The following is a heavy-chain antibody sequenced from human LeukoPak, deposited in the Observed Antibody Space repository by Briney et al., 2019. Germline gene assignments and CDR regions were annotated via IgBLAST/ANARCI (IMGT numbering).Heavy chain of an antibody. V-gene: IGHV3-30*04. CDR3: ARVRWSYRAFDI. Sequence: PGRSLRLSCAASGFTFSSYAMHWVRQAPGKGLEWVAVISYDGSNKYYADSVKGRFTISRDNSKNTLYLQMDSLRAEDTAVYYCARVRWSYRAFDIWGQGTMVTVSS. CDR2: ISYDGSNK. D-gene: IGHD1-14*01. CDR1: GFTFSSYA. J-gene: IGHJ3*02.